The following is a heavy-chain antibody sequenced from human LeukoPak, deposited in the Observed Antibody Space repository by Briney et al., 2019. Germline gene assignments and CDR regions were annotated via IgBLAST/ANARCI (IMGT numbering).Heavy chain of an antibody. CDR3: ARALRFLEWLPNYYYYYGMDV. CDR1: GGSFSGYY. D-gene: IGHD3-3*01. J-gene: IGHJ6*02. CDR2: INHSGST. Sequence: PSETLSLTCAVYGGSFSGYYWSWIRQPPGKGLEWIGEINHSGSTNYNPSLKSRVTISVDTSKNQFSLKLSSVTAADTAVYYCARALRFLEWLPNYYYYYGMDVWGQGTTVTVSS. V-gene: IGHV4-34*01.